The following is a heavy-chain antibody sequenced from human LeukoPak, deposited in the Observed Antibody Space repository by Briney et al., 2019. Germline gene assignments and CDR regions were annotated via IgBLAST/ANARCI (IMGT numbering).Heavy chain of an antibody. J-gene: IGHJ4*02. V-gene: IGHV1-2*02. Sequence: GASVKVSCKASGYTFTGYYMHWVRQAPGQGLEWMGWINPNSGGTNYAQKFQGRVTMTRDTSISTAYMELSRLRSDDTAVYYCARLVTLYGSGSYHTVLGYWGQGTLVTVSS. CDR2: INPNSGGT. D-gene: IGHD3-10*01. CDR3: ARLVTLYGSGSYHTVLGY. CDR1: GYTFTGYY.